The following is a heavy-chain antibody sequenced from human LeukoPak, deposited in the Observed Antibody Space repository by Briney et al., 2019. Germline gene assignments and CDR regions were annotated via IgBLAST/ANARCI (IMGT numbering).Heavy chain of an antibody. V-gene: IGHV3-30-3*01. CDR2: ISYDGSNK. Sequence: GGSLRLSCAASGFTFSSYAMHWVRQAPGKGLEWVAVISYDGSNKYYADSVKGRFTISRDNSKNTLYLQMNSLRAEDTAVYYCARAVDTAMVHRYYFDYWGQGTLVTVSS. J-gene: IGHJ4*02. CDR3: ARAVDTAMVHRYYFDY. D-gene: IGHD5-18*01. CDR1: GFTFSSYA.